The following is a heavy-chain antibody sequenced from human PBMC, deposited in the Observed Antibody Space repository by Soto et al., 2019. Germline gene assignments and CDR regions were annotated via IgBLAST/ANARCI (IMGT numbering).Heavy chain of an antibody. J-gene: IGHJ4*02. V-gene: IGHV3-23*01. CDR1: GFTFSSYA. D-gene: IGHD3-9*01. CDR2: ISGSGGST. CDR3: AKFPILRYFDWLSMGYFDY. Sequence: WGSLRLSCAASGFTFSSYAMSFGRHAPVKWLEWVSAISGSGGSTYYADSVKGRFTISRDNSKNTLYLQMNSLRAEDTAVYYCAKFPILRYFDWLSMGYFDYWGQGTLVTVSS.